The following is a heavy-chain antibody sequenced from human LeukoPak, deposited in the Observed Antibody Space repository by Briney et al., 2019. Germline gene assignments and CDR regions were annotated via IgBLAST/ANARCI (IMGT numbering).Heavy chain of an antibody. Sequence: ASVKVSCKASGYTFTSYAMHWVRQAPGQRLEWMGWINAGNGNTKYSQEFQGRVTITRDTSASTAYMELSSLRSEDTAVYYCARDCSSTSCYLDYWGQGTLVTVSS. CDR3: ARDCSSTSCYLDY. J-gene: IGHJ4*02. CDR1: GYTFTSYA. CDR2: INAGNGNT. V-gene: IGHV1-3*03. D-gene: IGHD2-2*01.